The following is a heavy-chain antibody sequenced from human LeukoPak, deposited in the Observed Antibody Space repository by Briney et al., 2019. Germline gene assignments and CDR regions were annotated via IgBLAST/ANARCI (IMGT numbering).Heavy chain of an antibody. CDR1: GYTFTGYY. D-gene: IGHD3-22*01. J-gene: IGHJ4*02. CDR2: INPNSGGT. CDR3: ARWSGYSSGYYYEDY. Sequence: ASVKVSCKASGYTFTGYYIHWVRQAPGQGLEWMGWINPNSGGTNNAQKFQGRVTMTTDTSISTAYMELSRLRSDDTAVYYCARWSGYSSGYYYEDYWGQGTLVTVSS. V-gene: IGHV1-2*02.